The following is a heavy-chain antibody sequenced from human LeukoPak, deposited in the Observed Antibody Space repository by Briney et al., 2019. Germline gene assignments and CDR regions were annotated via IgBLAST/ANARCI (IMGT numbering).Heavy chain of an antibody. CDR3: ARGGLDHAFDI. D-gene: IGHD3/OR15-3a*01. V-gene: IGHV3-74*01. J-gene: IGHJ3*02. CDR1: GFTFTTYW. CDR2: VNNDGSNT. Sequence: PGGSLRLSCAASGFTFTTYWMHWVRQAPGKGLVWLSRVNNDGSNTIYADSVKGRFTISGDNAKNTVYLQMYSLRPEDTAVYYCARGGLDHAFDIWGQGTMVTVSS.